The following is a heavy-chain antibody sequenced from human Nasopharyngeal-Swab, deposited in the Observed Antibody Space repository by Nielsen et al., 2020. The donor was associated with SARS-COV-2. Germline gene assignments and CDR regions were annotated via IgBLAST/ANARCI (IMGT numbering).Heavy chain of an antibody. J-gene: IGHJ4*01. Sequence: GESLKISCAASGFTFSSYSMNWVRQAPGKGLEWVSSISSSSSYIYYADSVKGRFTISRDNAKNSLYLQMNSLGAEDTAVYYCARDYIPVATIWKYFDYWGQGTLVTVSS. CDR3: ARDYIPVATIWKYFDY. V-gene: IGHV3-21*01. D-gene: IGHD5-12*01. CDR1: GFTFSSYS. CDR2: ISSSSSYI.